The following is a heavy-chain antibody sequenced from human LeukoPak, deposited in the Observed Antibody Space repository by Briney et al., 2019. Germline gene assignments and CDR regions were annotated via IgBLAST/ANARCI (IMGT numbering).Heavy chain of an antibody. J-gene: IGHJ6*02. CDR3: ARDQYYDFWSGYYEGPAYYYYGMDV. Sequence: PGGSLRLSCAASGFTFSSYRMSWVRQAPGKGLEWVANIKQDGSEKYYVDSVKGRFTISRDNAKNSLYLQMNSLRAEDTAVYYCARDQYYDFWSGYYEGPAYYYYGMDVWGQGTTVTVSS. D-gene: IGHD3-3*01. CDR2: IKQDGSEK. CDR1: GFTFSSYR. V-gene: IGHV3-7*03.